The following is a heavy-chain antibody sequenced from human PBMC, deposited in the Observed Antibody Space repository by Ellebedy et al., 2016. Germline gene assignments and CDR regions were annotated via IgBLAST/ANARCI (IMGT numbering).Heavy chain of an antibody. CDR2: ISGDGGST. CDR1: GFTFRNFF. V-gene: IGHV3-23*01. D-gene: IGHD4-17*01. CDR3: AKDRDDDGDYVFDS. J-gene: IGHJ4*02. Sequence: GGSLRLXXAPSGFTFRNFFMSWVRQTPGKGLEWVAAISGDGGSTNFADSVKGRFTISRDNPKNTLYLQMNNLRAEDTAVHYCAKDRDDDGDYVFDSWGQGTLVTVSS.